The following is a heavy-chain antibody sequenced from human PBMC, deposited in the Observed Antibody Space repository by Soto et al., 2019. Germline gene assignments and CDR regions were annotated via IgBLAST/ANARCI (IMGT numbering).Heavy chain of an antibody. Sequence: TCTVSGYSINSDDXXXXXRQPPGXXXXXIASIYHSVSTFYNPSLRSRVTISIDTSKNQFXLRLTAVTAADTAMYYCARKAYYASGGINLFDSWGQGTLVTVSS. CDR1: GYSINSDDX. D-gene: IGHD3-10*01. V-gene: IGHV4-38-2*02. CDR2: IYHSVST. CDR3: ARKAYYASGGINLFDS. J-gene: IGHJ4*02.